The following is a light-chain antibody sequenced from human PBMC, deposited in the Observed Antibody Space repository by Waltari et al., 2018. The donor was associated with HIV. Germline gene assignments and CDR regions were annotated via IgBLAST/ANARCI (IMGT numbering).Light chain of an antibody. CDR1: QRMNTF. V-gene: IGKV1-5*03. CDR3: QQYSSFPYS. CDR2: ETS. Sequence: DIQMTQSPSTLSASVGARVTITCRASQRMNTFLAWYQQKPGRAPKLLIYETSSLQSGVPSRFSGCGSGAHFTLTISSLQPDDFATYYCQQYSSFPYSFGQGTKLEIK. J-gene: IGKJ2*03.